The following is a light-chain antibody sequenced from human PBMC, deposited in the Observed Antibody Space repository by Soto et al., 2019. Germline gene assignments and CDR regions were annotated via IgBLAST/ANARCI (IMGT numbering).Light chain of an antibody. V-gene: IGLV2-14*01. J-gene: IGLJ1*01. Sequence: QSVLTQPASVSGSPGQPITISCTGTSSDVGGYNYVSWYQQHPGKAPKLMIYDVSNRPSGVSNRFSGSKSGNTASLTISGLQAEDEADYYCSSYTSSSTLGYVFGSGTKVTVL. CDR1: SSDVGGYNY. CDR2: DVS. CDR3: SSYTSSSTLGYV.